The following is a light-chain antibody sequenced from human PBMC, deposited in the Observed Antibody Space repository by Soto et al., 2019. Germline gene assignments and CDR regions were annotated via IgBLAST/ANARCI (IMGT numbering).Light chain of an antibody. V-gene: IGKV3-20*01. CDR3: QHYGSSMWT. CDR1: QSVSSTY. J-gene: IGKJ1*01. Sequence: EIVLTQSPGILSVSPGESATLSCRPSQSVSSTYLAWYQQKPGQAPRLLIFGSSSRATGIPDRFSGSVSGTDGTLTISRLEPEDGAVYYCQHYGSSMWTFGQGTKVDIK. CDR2: GSS.